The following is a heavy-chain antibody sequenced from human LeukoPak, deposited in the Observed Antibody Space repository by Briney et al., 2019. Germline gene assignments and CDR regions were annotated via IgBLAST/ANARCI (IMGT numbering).Heavy chain of an antibody. CDR1: GGSINNYY. V-gene: IGHV4-59*01. CDR3: ARGGGYCSGGSCYVGQIGWFDP. CDR2: IYYSGST. J-gene: IGHJ5*02. Sequence: PSETLSLTCTVSGGSINNYYWSWMRQPPAKGLEWIGFIYYSGSTNYNPSLKSRVTISVDTSKIQFSLKLSSVTAADTAVYYCARGGGYCSGGSCYVGQIGWFDPWGQGTLVTVSS. D-gene: IGHD2-15*01.